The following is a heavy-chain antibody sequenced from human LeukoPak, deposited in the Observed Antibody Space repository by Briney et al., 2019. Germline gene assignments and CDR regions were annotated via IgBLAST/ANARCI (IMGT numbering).Heavy chain of an antibody. CDR3: ARDGGDRYY. V-gene: IGHV3-66*01. CDR1: GYTVSSNY. J-gene: IGHJ4*02. Sequence: GGCLRLSWAASGYTVSSNYMSWVRQAPGKGLEWVSVIYSGGSTYYADSVKGRFTISRDNSKNTLYLQMNSLRAEDTAVYYCARDGGDRYYWGQGTLVTVSS. CDR2: IYSGGST. D-gene: IGHD2-21*02.